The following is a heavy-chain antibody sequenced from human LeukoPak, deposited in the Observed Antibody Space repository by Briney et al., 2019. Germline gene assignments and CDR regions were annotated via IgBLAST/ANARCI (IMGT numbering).Heavy chain of an antibody. V-gene: IGHV4-39*01. Sequence: PWEALSLACSVPGRSISCSRCDSGWFRRPPGKGLEWLGRICYSGSTYYTPSLKSRVTISGDTSKNQFSLTLTSVTAADTAVYYCARNITTQWLVPRWNWFHPWGQGTLVTVSS. CDR2: ICYSGST. J-gene: IGHJ5*02. CDR1: GRSISCSRCD. D-gene: IGHD6-19*01. CDR3: ARNITTQWLVPRWNWFHP.